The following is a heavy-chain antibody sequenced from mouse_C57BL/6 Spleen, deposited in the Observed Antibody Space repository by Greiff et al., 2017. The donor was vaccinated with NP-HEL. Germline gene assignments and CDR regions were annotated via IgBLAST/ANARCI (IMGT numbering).Heavy chain of an antibody. CDR3: ARGGFTTVVEGY. CDR2: INPSNGGT. D-gene: IGHD1-1*01. CDR1: GYTFTSYW. V-gene: IGHV1-53*01. Sequence: QVQLQQPGTELVKPGASVKLSCKASGYTFTSYWMHWVKQRPGQGLEWIGNINPSNGGTNYNEQFKSKATLTVDKSSSSAYMQLSSLTSEDSAVYYCARGGFTTVVEGYWGQGTTLTVSS. J-gene: IGHJ2*01.